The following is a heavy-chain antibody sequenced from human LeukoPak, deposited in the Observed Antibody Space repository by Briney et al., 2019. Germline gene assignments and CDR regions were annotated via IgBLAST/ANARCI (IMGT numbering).Heavy chain of an antibody. CDR3: ARGDYGSGSYRYFDY. Sequence: ASVKGSCKASGYTFTSYGVSWVRQAPGQGLLWMGWSSAYNGNTNYAQNLQGRVTMTTDTSTSTAYMELRSLRSDDTAVYYCARGDYGSGSYRYFDYWGQGTLVTVSS. D-gene: IGHD3-10*01. J-gene: IGHJ4*02. CDR2: SSAYNGNT. V-gene: IGHV1-18*01. CDR1: GYTFTSYG.